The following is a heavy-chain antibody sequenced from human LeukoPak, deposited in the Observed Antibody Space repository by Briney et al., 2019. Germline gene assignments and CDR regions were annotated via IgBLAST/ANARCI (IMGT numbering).Heavy chain of an antibody. V-gene: IGHV1-2*02. CDR2: INPNSGGT. CDR3: ARGGITMIVVATS. J-gene: IGHJ5*02. CDR1: GYTFTSYG. D-gene: IGHD3-22*01. Sequence: ASVKVSCKASGYTFTSYGISWVRQAPGQGLEWMGWINPNSGGTNYAQKFQGRVTMTRDTSISTAYMELSRLRSDDTAVYYCARGGITMIVVATSWGQGTLVTVSS.